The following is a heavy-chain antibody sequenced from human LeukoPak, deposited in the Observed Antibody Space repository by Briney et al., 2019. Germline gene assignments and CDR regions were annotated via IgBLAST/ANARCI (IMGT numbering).Heavy chain of an antibody. CDR2: INHSGST. J-gene: IGHJ6*02. CDR1: GGSFSGYY. V-gene: IGHV4-34*01. CDR3: ASFSDKPWYYYYGMDV. Sequence: PSETLSLTCAVYGGSFSGYYWSWIRQPPGKGLEWIGEINHSGSTNYNPSLKSRVTISVDTSKNQFSLKLSSVTAADTAVYYCASFSDKPWYYYYGMDVWGQGTTVTVSS. D-gene: IGHD2-15*01.